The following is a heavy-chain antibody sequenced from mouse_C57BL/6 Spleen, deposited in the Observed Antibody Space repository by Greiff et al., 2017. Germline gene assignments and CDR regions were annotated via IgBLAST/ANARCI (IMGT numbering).Heavy chain of an antibody. J-gene: IGHJ4*01. CDR3: ASYYYGSSPYYYAMDY. CDR1: GYTFTSYW. Sequence: QVQLQQPGTELVKPGASVKLSCKASGYTFTSYWMHWVKQRPGQGLEWIGNINPSNGGTNYNEKFKSKATLTVDKYSSTAYMQLSSLTSEDSAVYYCASYYYGSSPYYYAMDYWGQGTSVTVSS. D-gene: IGHD1-1*01. V-gene: IGHV1-53*01. CDR2: INPSNGGT.